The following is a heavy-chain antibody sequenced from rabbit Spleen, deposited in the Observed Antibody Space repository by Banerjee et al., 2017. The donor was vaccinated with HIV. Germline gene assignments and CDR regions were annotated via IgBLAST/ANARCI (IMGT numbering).Heavy chain of an antibody. CDR2: IVNHYIA. D-gene: IGHD1-1*01. CDR3: ARDLVGVIGWNFYL. V-gene: IGHV1S45*01. CDR1: GFTISTYW. Sequence: QEQLEESGGDLVKPEGSLTLTCTASGFTISTYWICWVRRAPGKGLVWIACIVNHYIAYASWVKGRFTCSKSSSTTVTLQVTSLTAADRATYFCARDLVGVIGWNFYLWGQGTLVTVS. J-gene: IGHJ4*01.